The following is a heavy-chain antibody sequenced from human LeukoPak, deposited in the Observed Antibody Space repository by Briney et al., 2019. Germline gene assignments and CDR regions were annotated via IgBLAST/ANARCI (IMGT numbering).Heavy chain of an antibody. Sequence: ASVKVSCKASGYTFTGYYMHWVRQAPGQGLEWMGWINPNSGGTNYAQKFQGRVTMTRDRSISTAYMELSRLRSDDTAVYYCAREGGCSSTRCDKRDAFDIWGQGTMVTVSS. J-gene: IGHJ3*02. D-gene: IGHD2-2*01. CDR2: INPNSGGT. CDR1: GYTFTGYY. CDR3: AREGGCSSTRCDKRDAFDI. V-gene: IGHV1-2*02.